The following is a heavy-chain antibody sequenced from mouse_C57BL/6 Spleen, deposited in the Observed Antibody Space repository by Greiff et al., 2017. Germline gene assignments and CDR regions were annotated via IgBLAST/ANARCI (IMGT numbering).Heavy chain of an antibody. V-gene: IGHV1-19*01. CDR1: GYTFTDYY. J-gene: IGHJ2*01. CDR2: INPYNGGT. Sequence: VQLKESGPVLVKPGASVKMSCKASGYTFTDYYMNWVKQSHGTSLEWIGVINPYNGGTSYNQKFKGKAPLTVAKSSSTAYMELNSLTSEDSAVYYCESLYSNYYFDYWGQGTTLTVSS. D-gene: IGHD2-5*01. CDR3: ESLYSNYYFDY.